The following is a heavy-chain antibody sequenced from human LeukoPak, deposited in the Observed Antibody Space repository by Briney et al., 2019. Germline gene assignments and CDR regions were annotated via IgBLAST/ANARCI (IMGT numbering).Heavy chain of an antibody. CDR2: VIPIFGTA. V-gene: IGHV1-69*01. Sequence: ASVKLSCKASGGTFSNYAISWVRQAPGQGLEWMGGVIPIFGTANYAQKFQGRVTITADESTTTAYMELSSLRSEDTAVYYCAGGERQQLVQYYFDYWGQGTLVTVSS. J-gene: IGHJ4*02. CDR3: AGGERQQLVQYYFDY. CDR1: GGTFSNYA. D-gene: IGHD6-13*01.